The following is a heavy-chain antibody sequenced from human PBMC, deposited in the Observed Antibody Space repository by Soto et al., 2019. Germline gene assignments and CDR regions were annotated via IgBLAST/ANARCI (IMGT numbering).Heavy chain of an antibody. CDR3: TRVQAYYYYGMDV. V-gene: IGHV3-15*01. Sequence: EVQLVESGGGLVKPGESLRLSCAASGFTFSRAWMSWVRQSPGKGLEWVGRIKTKSDGGTTDYAASVKGRFTISRDDSEKTVYLQIDSLETDDTAVYYCTRVQAYYYYGMDVWGQGTTVTVSS. J-gene: IGHJ6*02. D-gene: IGHD1-1*01. CDR1: GFTFSRAW. CDR2: IKTKSDGGTT.